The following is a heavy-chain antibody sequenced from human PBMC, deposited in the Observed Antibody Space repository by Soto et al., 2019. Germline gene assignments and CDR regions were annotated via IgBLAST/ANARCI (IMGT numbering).Heavy chain of an antibody. D-gene: IGHD1-26*01. CDR3: AKDGRVGEPPTY. CDR1: GFTFSSYA. Sequence: EVQLLYSGGGSVQPGESLRLSCAASGFTFSSYAMSWVRQAPGRGLEWVSMISASGGGTYYADSVKGRFTISRDNSKTTLYLQINSLRAEDTAEYYCAKDGRVGEPPTYWGQGTLVTVSS. V-gene: IGHV3-23*01. CDR2: ISASGGGT. J-gene: IGHJ4*02.